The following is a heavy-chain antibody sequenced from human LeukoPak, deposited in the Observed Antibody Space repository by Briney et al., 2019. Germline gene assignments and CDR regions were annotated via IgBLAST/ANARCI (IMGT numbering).Heavy chain of an antibody. D-gene: IGHD2-21*02. CDR2: ISPSGGST. J-gene: IGHJ3*02. CDR3: ARDVHCGGDCYPSLPLPDAFDI. Sequence: ASVKVSCKAFGYTFTGYWMHWVRQAPGQGPEWMGVISPSGGSTIYAQKFKGRVTLTRDMSTSTDYLELSSLRSEDTAVYYCARDVHCGGDCYPSLPLPDAFDIWGQGTMVTVSS. V-gene: IGHV1-46*01. CDR1: GYTFTGYW.